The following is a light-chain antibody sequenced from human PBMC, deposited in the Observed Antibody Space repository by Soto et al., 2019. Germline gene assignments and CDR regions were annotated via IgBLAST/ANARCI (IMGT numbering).Light chain of an antibody. Sequence: QSALTQPASVSGSPGQSITISCTGTSSDVGGYNYVSWYQQHPGKAPKLMIYDVNNRPPGVSNRFSGSKSGNTASLTISGLQAEDEADYYCSSYTSSSTLSFGGGTKLTVL. CDR1: SSDVGGYNY. CDR3: SSYTSSSTLS. CDR2: DVN. J-gene: IGLJ2*01. V-gene: IGLV2-14*01.